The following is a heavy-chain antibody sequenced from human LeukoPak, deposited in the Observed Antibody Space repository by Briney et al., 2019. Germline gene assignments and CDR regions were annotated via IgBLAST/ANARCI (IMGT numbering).Heavy chain of an antibody. V-gene: IGHV4-39*02. CDR1: VVSIFIGNCY. CDR3: ARDTYLYRGGSDY. D-gene: IGHD3-16*01. CDR2: SSYAGHP. Sequence: SETLCLTCTVSVVSIFIGNCYSSSILDPPGKGLEWIGSSSYAGHPYYTPSLQSRVTISVDTSMNQSSLKLASVTAADTARYYCARDTYLYRGGSDYWGLGTLVTVSS. J-gene: IGHJ4*02.